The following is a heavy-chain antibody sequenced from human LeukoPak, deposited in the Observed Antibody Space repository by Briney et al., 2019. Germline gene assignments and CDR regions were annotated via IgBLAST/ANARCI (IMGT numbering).Heavy chain of an antibody. D-gene: IGHD5-12*01. J-gene: IGHJ5*02. V-gene: IGHV5-51*03. CDR3: ARLRVDILATPFDP. CDR1: GYSFTSYW. CDR2: IYPGDSDT. Sequence: GASLKISCKGSGYSFTSYWIGWVRQMPGKGLEWMGIIYPGDSDTRYSPSFQGQVTISADKSISTAYLQLSSLKASDTAMYYCARLRVDILATPFDPWGQGTLVTVSS.